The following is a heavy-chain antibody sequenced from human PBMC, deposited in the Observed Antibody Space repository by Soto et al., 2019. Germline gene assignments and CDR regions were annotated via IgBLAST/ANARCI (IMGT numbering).Heavy chain of an antibody. Sequence: QVHLVQSGAEVKKSGASVRVSCKTSGYNFRDNNIHWVQQAPGQGLEWMGLINPDTDYTSYAQKFQGRITLTRDWSISTAYMDLSGLRTDDTAVYYCASDLAYRFTIDVWGQGTTVIGSS. CDR3: ASDLAYRFTIDV. CDR2: INPDTDYT. J-gene: IGHJ6*02. CDR1: GYNFRDNN. V-gene: IGHV1-2*02.